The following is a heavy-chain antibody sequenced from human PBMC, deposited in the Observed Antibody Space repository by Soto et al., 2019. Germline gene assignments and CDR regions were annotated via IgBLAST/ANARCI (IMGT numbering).Heavy chain of an antibody. V-gene: IGHV1-69*06. Sequence: QVQLVQSGAEVKKPGSSVKVSCKASGGTFSSYAISWLRQAPGQGLEWMGGILPIFGTTNFAQKFQVRVKITADKSTSTAYMELSSLRSEDTAVYYCARGTYRSSDYYYGMDVWGQGTTVTVSS. CDR1: GGTFSSYA. D-gene: IGHD6-13*01. J-gene: IGHJ6*02. CDR2: ILPIFGTT. CDR3: ARGTYRSSDYYYGMDV.